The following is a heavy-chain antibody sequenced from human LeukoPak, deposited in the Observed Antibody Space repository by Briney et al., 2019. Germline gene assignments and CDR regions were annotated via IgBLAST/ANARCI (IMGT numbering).Heavy chain of an antibody. D-gene: IGHD3-10*01. CDR1: GGSISIYY. CDR2: IYTSGST. CDR3: ARDNDSSGYYYYYMDV. V-gene: IGHV4-4*07. Sequence: SETLSLTCTVSGGSISIYYWSWIRQPAGKGLEWIGRIYTSGSTNYNPSLKSRVTMSVDTSKNQFSLKLSSVTAADTAVYYCARDNDSSGYYYYYMDVWGKGTTVTVSS. J-gene: IGHJ6*03.